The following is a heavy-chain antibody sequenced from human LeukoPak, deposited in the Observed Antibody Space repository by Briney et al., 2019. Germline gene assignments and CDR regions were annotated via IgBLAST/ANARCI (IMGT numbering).Heavy chain of an antibody. CDR1: GGTFSSYA. D-gene: IGHD6-13*01. Sequence: ASVKVSCKASGGTFSSYAISWVRQAPGHGLDWMGGIIPICGTANYAQKFQGRVTITADESTSTAYMELSSLRSEDTAVYYCARVPNSSSWVLAKWFDPWGQGTLVTVSS. V-gene: IGHV1-69*13. CDR3: ARVPNSSSWVLAKWFDP. CDR2: IIPICGTA. J-gene: IGHJ5*02.